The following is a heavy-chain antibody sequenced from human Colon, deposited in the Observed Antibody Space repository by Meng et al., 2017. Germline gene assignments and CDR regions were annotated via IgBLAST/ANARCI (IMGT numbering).Heavy chain of an antibody. D-gene: IGHD2-21*02. J-gene: IGHJ5*02. CDR3: ARVNGDFDEAWFDP. CDR1: GGSVSDYY. CDR2: IYYSRTT. Sequence: QVQVQAQGAGMQEPSETLFLPCAVYGGSVSDYYWSWVRQPPGKGLEWIGCIYYSRTTNYTPSLTSRVTISVDTSKNQFSLKLTSMTAADAAIYYGARVNGDFDEAWFDPWGQGTLVTVSS. V-gene: IGHV4-34*11.